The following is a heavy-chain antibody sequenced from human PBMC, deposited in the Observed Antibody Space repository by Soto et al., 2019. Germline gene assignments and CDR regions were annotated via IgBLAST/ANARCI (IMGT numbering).Heavy chain of an antibody. V-gene: IGHV1-8*02. J-gene: IGHJ5*02. CDR3: ATVGYSWFAP. Sequence: ASVKVSCKASGYTFTGYYIHWVRQATGQGLEWMGWMNPNSGNTGYAQKFQGSVTMTRDTSISTAYMELSSLRPEDTAVYYCATVGYSWFAPWGQGTLVTVSS. CDR2: MNPNSGNT. D-gene: IGHD3-22*01. CDR1: GYTFTGYY.